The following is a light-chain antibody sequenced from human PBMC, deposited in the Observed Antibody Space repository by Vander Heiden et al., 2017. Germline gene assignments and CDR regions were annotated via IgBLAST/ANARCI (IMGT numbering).Light chain of an antibody. Sequence: AIRITQSPSSLSASTGDRVTITCRASQGISSYLAWYQQKPGKAPKLLIYAASTLQSGVPSRFSGSGSGTDFTLTISCLQSEDFATYYCQQDDSYPRTFGGGTKVEIK. V-gene: IGKV1-8*01. CDR2: AAS. CDR1: QGISSY. J-gene: IGKJ4*01. CDR3: QQDDSYPRT.